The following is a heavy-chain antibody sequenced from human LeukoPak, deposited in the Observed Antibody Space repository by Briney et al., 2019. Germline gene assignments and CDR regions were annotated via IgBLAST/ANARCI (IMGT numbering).Heavy chain of an antibody. CDR1: GFTFSDHY. Sequence: GGSLRLSCAASGFTFSDHYMDWVRQAPGKGLEWVGRTRNKANSYTTEYAASVKGRFTISRADSENSLYLQMNSLKTEDTAVYYCARARYCSSTTCRGAFDIWGQGTMVTVSS. V-gene: IGHV3-72*01. CDR3: ARARYCSSTTCRGAFDI. J-gene: IGHJ3*02. CDR2: TRNKANSYTT. D-gene: IGHD2-2*01.